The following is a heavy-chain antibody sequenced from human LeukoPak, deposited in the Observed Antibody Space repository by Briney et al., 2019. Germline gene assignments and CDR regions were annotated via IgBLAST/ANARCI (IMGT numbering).Heavy chain of an antibody. CDR2: IYYSGST. CDR1: GGSISSYY. J-gene: IGHJ4*02. Sequence: SETLSLTCTVSGGSISSYYWGWIRQPPGKGLEWIGSIYYSGSTYYNPSLKSRVTISVDTSKNQFSLKLSSVTAADTAVYYCATLSLIAAAGTWGQGTLVTVSS. CDR3: ATLSLIAAAGT. V-gene: IGHV4-39*01. D-gene: IGHD6-13*01.